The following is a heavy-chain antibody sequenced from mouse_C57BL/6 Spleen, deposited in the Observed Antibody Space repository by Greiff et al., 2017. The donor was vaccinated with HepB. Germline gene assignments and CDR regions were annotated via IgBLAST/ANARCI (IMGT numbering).Heavy chain of an antibody. CDR3: ARGDGYYAYYFDY. D-gene: IGHD2-3*01. CDR2: INPGSGGT. CDR1: GYAFTNYL. Sequence: VQLQQSGAELVRPGTSVKVSCKASGYAFTNYLIEWVKQRPGQGLEWIGVINPGSGGTNYNEKFKGKATLTADKSSSTAYMQLSSLTSEDSAVYFCARGDGYYAYYFDYWGQGTTLTVSS. J-gene: IGHJ2*01. V-gene: IGHV1-54*01.